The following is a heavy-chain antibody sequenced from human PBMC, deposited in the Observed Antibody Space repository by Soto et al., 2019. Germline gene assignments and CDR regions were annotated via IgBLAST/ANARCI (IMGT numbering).Heavy chain of an antibody. CDR2: IYDRGST. V-gene: IGHV4-30-4*01. CDR3: AREVIPLTTDWYFDL. Sequence: QLQLRESGPGLVKPSETLSLTCTVSGGSISGGVGGLYYWSWIRQPPGKGLAGIGYIYDRGSTYYNPYLKSRVTISVDTSKNQFSLRLSSVTAADTAVYYCAREVIPLTTDWYFDLWGRGTLVTVSS. CDR1: GGSISGGVGGLYY. J-gene: IGHJ2*01. D-gene: IGHD4-17*01.